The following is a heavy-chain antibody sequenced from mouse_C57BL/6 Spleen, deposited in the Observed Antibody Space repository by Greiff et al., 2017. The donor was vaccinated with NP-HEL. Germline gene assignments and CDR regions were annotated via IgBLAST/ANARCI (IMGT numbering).Heavy chain of an antibody. CDR2: IWTGGGT. CDR3: ARNPSNWGYAMDY. CDR1: GFSLTSYA. D-gene: IGHD4-1*01. V-gene: IGHV2-9-1*01. J-gene: IGHJ4*01. Sequence: VMLVESGPGLVAPSQSLSITCTVSGFSLTSYAISWVRQPPGKGLEWLGVIWTGGGTNYNSALKSRLSISKDNSKSQVFLKMNSLQTDDTARYYCARNPSNWGYAMDYWGQGTSVTVSS.